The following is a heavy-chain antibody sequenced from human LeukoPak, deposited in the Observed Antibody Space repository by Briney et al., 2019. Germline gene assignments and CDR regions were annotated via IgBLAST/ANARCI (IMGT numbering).Heavy chain of an antibody. D-gene: IGHD3-22*01. CDR3: ARSLRYYYDSSGYYHNLDYFDY. J-gene: IGHJ4*02. CDR1: GGSISSYY. Sequence: SETLSLTCTVSGGSISSYYWSWIRQPPGKGLEWIGYIYYSGSTNYNPSLKSRVTISVDTSKNQFSLKLSSVTAADTAVYYCARSLRYYYDSSGYYHNLDYFDYWGQGTLVTVSS. V-gene: IGHV4-59*08. CDR2: IYYSGST.